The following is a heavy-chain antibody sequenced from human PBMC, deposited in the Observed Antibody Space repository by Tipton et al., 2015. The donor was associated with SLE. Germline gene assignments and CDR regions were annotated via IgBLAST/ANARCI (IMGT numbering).Heavy chain of an antibody. V-gene: IGHV4-39*01. J-gene: IGHJ4*02. CDR2: IYYSGST. D-gene: IGHD2-2*01. Sequence: TLSLTCTVSGGSISSSSYYWGWIRQPPGKGLEWIGSIYYSGSTYYNPSLKSRVTISVDTSKNQFSLKLSSVTAADTAVYYCASSDIVVVPAALDYWGQGTLVTVSS. CDR3: ASSDIVVVPAALDY. CDR1: GGSISSSSYY.